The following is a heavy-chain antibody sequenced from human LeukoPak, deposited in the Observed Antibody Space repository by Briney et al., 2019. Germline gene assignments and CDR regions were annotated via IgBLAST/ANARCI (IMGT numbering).Heavy chain of an antibody. CDR1: GGSVSSYY. V-gene: IGHV4-59*02. Sequence: SETLSLTCTVSGGSVSSYYWGWIRQPPGKGREWVGYIYYSGSTNYNPSLNRRVTISVDTSKNQFSLKLLSVPAADTAVYSCASVYSGYVFALGLAPVDFDIWGKGTMVTVSS. J-gene: IGHJ3*02. D-gene: IGHD5-12*01. CDR3: ASVYSGYVFALGLAPVDFDI. CDR2: IYYSGST.